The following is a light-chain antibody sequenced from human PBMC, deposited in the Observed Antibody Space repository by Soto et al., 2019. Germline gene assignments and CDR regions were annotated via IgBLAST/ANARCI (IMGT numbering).Light chain of an antibody. Sequence: EIVLTQSPATLSLSPGERATISCRASQKVSSYLAWYQQKPGQAPRLLIYDASNRATGIPARFSGSGSGTDFTLTFSSLEPEDVAVYYCQQRSNWLWTFGQGTKVDIK. CDR1: QKVSSY. J-gene: IGKJ1*01. CDR2: DAS. CDR3: QQRSNWLWT. V-gene: IGKV3-11*01.